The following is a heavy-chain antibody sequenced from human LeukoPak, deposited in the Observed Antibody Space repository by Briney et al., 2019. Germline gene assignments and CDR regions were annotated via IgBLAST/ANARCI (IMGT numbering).Heavy chain of an antibody. Sequence: ASVKVSCKASGYTFTGYYMHWVRQAPGKGLEWMGWINPNSGGTNYAQKFQGRVTVTRDTSISTVYMELSRLRFDDTAVYYCARVKPFSNGWDYDYWGQGTLVTVSS. J-gene: IGHJ4*02. CDR2: INPNSGGT. D-gene: IGHD6-19*01. CDR3: ARVKPFSNGWDYDY. V-gene: IGHV1-2*02. CDR1: GYTFTGYY.